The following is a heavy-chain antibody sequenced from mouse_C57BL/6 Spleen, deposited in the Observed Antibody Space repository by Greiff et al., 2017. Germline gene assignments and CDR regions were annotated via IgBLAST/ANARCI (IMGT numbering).Heavy chain of an antibody. CDR1: GYTFTSYW. Sequence: QVQLQQSGAELVKPGASVKLSCKASGYTFTSYWMHWVKQRPGRGLEWIGRIDPNSGGTKYNEKFKSKATLTVDKPSSTANMQLSSLTSEDSAVDYCARKGDGSSYGYFDVGGKGTTVTVSS. CDR3: ARKGDGSSYGYFDV. V-gene: IGHV1-72*01. CDR2: IDPNSGGT. D-gene: IGHD1-1*01. J-gene: IGHJ1*03.